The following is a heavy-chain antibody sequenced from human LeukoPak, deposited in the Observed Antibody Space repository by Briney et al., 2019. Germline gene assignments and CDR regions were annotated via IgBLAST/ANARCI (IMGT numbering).Heavy chain of an antibody. Sequence: PGGSLRLSCAASGFTFSNYWMNWVRQAPGEGVEWVANIKQDGSEKYYVDSVKGRFTISRDNAKNSLYLQMNSLRAEDSAVYYCARGATDTTRWFDPWGQGTLVTVSS. V-gene: IGHV3-7*01. CDR1: GFTFSNYW. CDR3: ARGATDTTRWFDP. D-gene: IGHD1-7*01. J-gene: IGHJ5*02. CDR2: IKQDGSEK.